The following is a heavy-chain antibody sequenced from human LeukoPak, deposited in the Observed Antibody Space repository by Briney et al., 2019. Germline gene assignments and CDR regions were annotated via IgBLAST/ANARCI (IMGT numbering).Heavy chain of an antibody. CDR1: GVTITSCIYY. V-gene: IGHV4-39*02. J-gene: IGHJ3*02. CDR2: IYYSGST. Sequence: SETLSLTCTVSGVTITSCIYYGVWIRQPPGKGLEWIGSIYYSGSTYYNPSLKTRVTISVDTANNPFSLQLSSLRAEDTAVYYCARDPIEAGSRRAFDIWGPGTMVTVSS. CDR3: ARDPIEAGSRRAFDI. D-gene: IGHD3-10*01.